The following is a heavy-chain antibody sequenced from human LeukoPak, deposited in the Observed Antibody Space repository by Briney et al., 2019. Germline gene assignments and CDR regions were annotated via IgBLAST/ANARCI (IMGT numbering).Heavy chain of an antibody. CDR1: GGSISSGGYS. CDR2: INHSGGT. J-gene: IGHJ4*02. Sequence: SQTLSLTCAVSGGSISSGGYSWSWIRQPPGKGLEWIGEINHSGGTNYNPSLKSRVTISIDTSKNQFSLKLSSVAAADTAVYYCARSLYYTVGFTSAPDYWGQGTLVTVSS. V-gene: IGHV4-30-2*01. CDR3: ARSLYYTVGFTSAPDY. D-gene: IGHD3-3*01.